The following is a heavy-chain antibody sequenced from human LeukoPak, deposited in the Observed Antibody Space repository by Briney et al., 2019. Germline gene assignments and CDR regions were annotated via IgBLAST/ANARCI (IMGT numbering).Heavy chain of an antibody. J-gene: IGHJ4*02. Sequence: GGSLRLSCAASGFTFSASAIHWVRQASGKGLEWVGRIRSKSYSYATLYSVSVKGRFTISRDDSKNTAYLQMHSLRTEDTALYYCTRGDITYFDYWGQGTLVTVSS. CDR2: IRSKSYSYAT. CDR1: GFTFSASA. CDR3: TRGDITYFDY. D-gene: IGHD2-15*01. V-gene: IGHV3-73*01.